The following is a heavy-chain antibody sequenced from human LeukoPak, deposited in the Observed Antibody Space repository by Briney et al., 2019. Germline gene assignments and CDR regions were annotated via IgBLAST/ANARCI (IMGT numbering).Heavy chain of an antibody. CDR3: ARVRPAVAGTHYFDY. V-gene: IGHV4-39*07. CDR1: GGSISSSSYY. CDR2: IYYSGST. J-gene: IGHJ4*02. D-gene: IGHD6-19*01. Sequence: KPSETLSLTCTVSGGSISSSSYYWGWIRQPPGKGLEWIGSIYYSGSTYYNPSLKSRVTISVDTSKNQFSLKLSSVTAADTAVYYCARVRPAVAGTHYFDYWGQGTLVTVSS.